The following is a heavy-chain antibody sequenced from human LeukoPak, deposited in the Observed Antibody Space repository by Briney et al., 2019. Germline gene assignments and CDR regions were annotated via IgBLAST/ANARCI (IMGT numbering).Heavy chain of an antibody. CDR1: GGSVSDYY. J-gene: IGHJ4*02. V-gene: IGHV4-59*02. CDR3: ASRKLGNDY. Sequence: SETLSLTCTISGGSVSDYYWSWIRQSPGKGLEWIGYIYYTGSTSYNPSLKSRVTISADTSKNEFSLKLNSATAADTAVYYCASRKLGNDYWGQGTLVTVSS. D-gene: IGHD7-27*01. CDR2: IYYTGST.